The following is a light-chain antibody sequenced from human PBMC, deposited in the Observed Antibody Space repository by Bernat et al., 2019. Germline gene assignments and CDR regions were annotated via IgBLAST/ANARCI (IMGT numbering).Light chain of an antibody. J-gene: IGKJ3*01. CDR2: AAS. V-gene: IGKV1-39*01. CDR3: QQSYRTPRFT. CDR1: QSISSY. Sequence: DIQMTQSPSSLSASVGDRVTITCRASQSISSYLNWYQQKPGKAPKLLIYAASSLQSGVPSRFSGSGSGTDFTLTISSLQPEDFATYYCQQSYRTPRFTFGPGTKVDI.